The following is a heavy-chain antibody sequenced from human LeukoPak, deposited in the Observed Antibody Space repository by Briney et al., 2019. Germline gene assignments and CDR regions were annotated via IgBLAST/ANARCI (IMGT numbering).Heavy chain of an antibody. V-gene: IGHV4-61*05. J-gene: IGHJ4*02. CDR1: GGSISTSSYY. CDR3: ARGGDRSFDY. Sequence: SETLSLTCTVSGGSISTSSYYWSWIRQPPGKGLEWIGYIYYSGSTNYNPSLKSRVTISVDTSKNQFSLKLNSVTAADTAVYYCARGGDRSFDYWGRGTLVTVSS. D-gene: IGHD3-10*01. CDR2: IYYSGST.